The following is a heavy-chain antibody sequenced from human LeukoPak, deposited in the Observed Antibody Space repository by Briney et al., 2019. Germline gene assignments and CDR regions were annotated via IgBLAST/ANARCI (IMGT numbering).Heavy chain of an antibody. CDR3: ARRARENWYFDL. Sequence: PSETLSLTCTVSGGSISTYYWSWIRQPPGKGLDWIGYIYCTGSTNSNPSLKSRVTISADTPKNQFSLKLSSVTAADTAVYYCARRARENWYFDLWGRGTLVTVSS. CDR2: IYCTGST. CDR1: GGSISTYY. V-gene: IGHV4-59*08. J-gene: IGHJ2*01.